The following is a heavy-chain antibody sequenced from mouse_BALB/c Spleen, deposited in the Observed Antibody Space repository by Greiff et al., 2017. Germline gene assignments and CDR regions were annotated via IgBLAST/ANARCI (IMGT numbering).Heavy chain of an antibody. J-gene: IGHJ4*01. CDR3: ARIHSYYYGSSYAMDY. CDR1: GFTFSSFG. Sequence: EVQVVESGGGLVQPGGSRKLSCAASGFTFSSFGMHWVRQAPGKGLEWVAYISSGSSTIYYADTVKGRFTISRDNPKNTLFLQMTSLRSEDTAMYYCARIHSYYYGSSYAMDYWGQGTSVTVSS. CDR2: ISSGSSTI. V-gene: IGHV5-17*02. D-gene: IGHD1-1*01.